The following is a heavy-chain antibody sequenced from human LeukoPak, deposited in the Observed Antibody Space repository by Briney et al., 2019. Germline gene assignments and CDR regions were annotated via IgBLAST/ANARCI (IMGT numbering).Heavy chain of an antibody. D-gene: IGHD3-10*01. CDR1: GFTFSNYG. CDR2: IRYDATNK. CDR3: ARLPPRYYYGSGSEDY. J-gene: IGHJ4*02. V-gene: IGHV3-30*02. Sequence: GGSLRLSCAASGFTFSNYGMHWVRQAPGKGLEWVAFIRYDATNKYYADSVKGRFTMSRDNSKNTLYLQMNSLRVEDTAVYYCARLPPRYYYGSGSEDYWGQGTLVTVSS.